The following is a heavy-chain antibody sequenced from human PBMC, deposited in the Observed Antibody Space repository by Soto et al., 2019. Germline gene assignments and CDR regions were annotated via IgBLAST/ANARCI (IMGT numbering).Heavy chain of an antibody. D-gene: IGHD2-15*01. CDR2: INSDGSVS. Sequence: EVQLVESGGGLVQPGGSLRLSCAASGFTFSNYWMYWVRQAPGKGLERVSRINSDGSVSSYADSVKGRLTISRDNVKNTLYLQMDSLRAEDTAVYYCARGECVGGTCYSLAGSFYYYMDVWGKGTTVTVFS. CDR3: ARGECVGGTCYSLAGSFYYYMDV. CDR1: GFTFSNYW. V-gene: IGHV3-74*02. J-gene: IGHJ6*03.